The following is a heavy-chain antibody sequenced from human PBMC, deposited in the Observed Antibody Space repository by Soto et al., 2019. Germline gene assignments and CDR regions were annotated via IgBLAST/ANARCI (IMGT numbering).Heavy chain of an antibody. V-gene: IGHV1-18*01. CDR2: ISTYNGNT. CDR1: GYIFSRYG. Sequence: QVQLVQSGAEVKKPGASVKVSCKASGYIFSRYGISWVRQAPGQGLEWMGWISTYNGNTNYAQKLKGRVTMTTGTPTSTAYMELRSLTYDDTAVYFCAREGYCSSGSCALYSHDYFGMDVWGQGTTVTVSS. J-gene: IGHJ6*02. CDR3: AREGYCSSGSCALYSHDYFGMDV. D-gene: IGHD2-15*01.